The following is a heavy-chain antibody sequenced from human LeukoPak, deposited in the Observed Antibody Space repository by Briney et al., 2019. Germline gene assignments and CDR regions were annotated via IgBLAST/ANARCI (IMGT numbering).Heavy chain of an antibody. D-gene: IGHD4-11*01. J-gene: IGHJ1*01. CDR2: IWSDGSDK. CDR3: AKDAQRGFDYSNSLQN. Sequence: GGSLRLSCAASGFTFSHYGMHWVRQTPGAGLEWEAVIWSDGSDKYYAKSVKGRFTISRDNSKNSLFLQMNSLRAEDTAVYYCAKDAQRGFDYSNSLQNWGQGILVTVSS. V-gene: IGHV3-33*06. CDR1: GFTFSHYG.